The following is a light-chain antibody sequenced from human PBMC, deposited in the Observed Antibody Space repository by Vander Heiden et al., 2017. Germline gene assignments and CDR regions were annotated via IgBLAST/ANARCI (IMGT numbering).Light chain of an antibody. J-gene: IGKJ4*01. CDR1: HSISSY. CDR3: QQNYWTPLT. V-gene: IGKV1-39*01. Sequence: DIKMTQSPSSLAASVGDRFTITCRASHSISSYLNWYQQQPGKATKLLIYAASSLQSRVPSWSSGSGSGTDITLTSSSLQDEDAATYCCQQNYWTPLTFGGGTKVEIK. CDR2: AAS.